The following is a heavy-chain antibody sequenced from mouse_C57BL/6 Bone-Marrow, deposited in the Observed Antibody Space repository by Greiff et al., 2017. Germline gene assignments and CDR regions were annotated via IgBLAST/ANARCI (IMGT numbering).Heavy chain of an antibody. J-gene: IGHJ1*03. V-gene: IGHV1-85*01. D-gene: IGHD1-1*01. CDR2: IYPRDGST. CDR1: GYTFTSYD. CDR3: ARDYGSSYWYFDV. Sequence: VQRVESGPELVKPGASVKLSCKASGYTFTSYDINWVKQRPGQGLEWIGWIYPRDGSTKYNAKFKGKATLTVDTSSSTAYMELHSLTSEDSAVYFCARDYGSSYWYFDVWGTGTTVTVSS.